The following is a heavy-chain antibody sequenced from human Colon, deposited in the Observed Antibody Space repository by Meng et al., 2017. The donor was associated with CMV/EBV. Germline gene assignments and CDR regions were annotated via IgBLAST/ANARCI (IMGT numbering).Heavy chain of an antibody. CDR3: ARNRLECGGDCYFADS. CDR2: IYDTGRK. V-gene: IGHV3-66*01. J-gene: IGHJ4*02. Sequence: GESLKISCAASGFSLNHYGMNWVRQAPGRGLEWVSVIYDTGRKYYADSVKGRFTVSRDESKNVVFLQMNDLRVEDTAVYYCARNRLECGGDCYFADSWGQGTLVTVSS. D-gene: IGHD2-21*02. CDR1: GFSLNHYG.